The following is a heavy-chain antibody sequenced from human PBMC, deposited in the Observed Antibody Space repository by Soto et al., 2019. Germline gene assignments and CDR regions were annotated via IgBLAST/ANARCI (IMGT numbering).Heavy chain of an antibody. CDR3: ARANPWFDP. J-gene: IGHJ5*02. V-gene: IGHV3-30-3*01. CDR1: GFTFSSYA. Sequence: QVQLVESGGGVVQPGRSLRLSCAASGFTFSSYAMHWVRQAPGKGLEWVAVISYDGSNKYYADSVKGRFTISRDNPKNTLYLQMNSLRAEDTAVYYCARANPWFDPWGQGTLVTVSS. CDR2: ISYDGSNK.